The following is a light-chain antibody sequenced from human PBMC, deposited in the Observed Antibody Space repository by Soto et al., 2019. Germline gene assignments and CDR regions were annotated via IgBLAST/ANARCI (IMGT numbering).Light chain of an antibody. J-gene: IGKJ1*01. Sequence: EIAMTQSPATLSVSPGERATLSCRASQSVSSKLAWYQQKPGQAPRLLIYDASTRATGIPARFSGSGSGTEFTLTISSLQSEDFAVYHCQQFNNWPRTFGQGTKVEIK. V-gene: IGKV3-15*01. CDR2: DAS. CDR1: QSVSSK. CDR3: QQFNNWPRT.